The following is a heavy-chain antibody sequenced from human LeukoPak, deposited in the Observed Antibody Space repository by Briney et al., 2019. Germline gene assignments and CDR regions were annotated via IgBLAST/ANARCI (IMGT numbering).Heavy chain of an antibody. CDR3: ARDQDFDHRQNRGYSGYDAYYYGMDV. D-gene: IGHD5-12*01. J-gene: IGHJ6*02. CDR2: IKQDGSEK. Sequence: GGSLRLSCAASGFNFNTYTMNWVRQAPGKGLEWVANIKQDGSEKYYVDSVKGRFTISRDNAKNSLYLQMNSLRAEDTAVYYCARDQDFDHRQNRGYSGYDAYYYGMDVWGQGTTVTVSS. V-gene: IGHV3-7*01. CDR1: GFNFNTYT.